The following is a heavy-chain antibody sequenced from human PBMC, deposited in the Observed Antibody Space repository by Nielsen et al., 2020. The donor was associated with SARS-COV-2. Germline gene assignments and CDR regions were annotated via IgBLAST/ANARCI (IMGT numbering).Heavy chain of an antibody. D-gene: IGHD3-10*01. CDR3: ARDGGLYGSGSYISLDY. Sequence: WIRQPPGKGLEWIGYIYYSGSTYYNPSLKSRVTISVDTSKNQFSLKLSSVTAADTAVYYCARDGGLYGSGSYISLDYWGQGTLVTVSS. J-gene: IGHJ4*02. V-gene: IGHV4-31*02. CDR2: IYYSGST.